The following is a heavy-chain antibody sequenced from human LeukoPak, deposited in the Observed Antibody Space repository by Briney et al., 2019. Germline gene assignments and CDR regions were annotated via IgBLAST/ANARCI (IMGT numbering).Heavy chain of an antibody. D-gene: IGHD6-13*01. CDR1: GFTFTSYW. V-gene: IGHV3-74*01. CDR3: ARSGKYSSIWYNDH. CDR2: SNSDGRST. Sequence: PGGSLRLSCSASGFTFTSYWMHWVRQAPGKGLVWVSRSNSDGRSTSYADSVKGRFTISRDNAKNTVYLQMNSLRAEDTAVYYCARSGKYSSIWYNDHWGHGTLVTVSS. J-gene: IGHJ4*01.